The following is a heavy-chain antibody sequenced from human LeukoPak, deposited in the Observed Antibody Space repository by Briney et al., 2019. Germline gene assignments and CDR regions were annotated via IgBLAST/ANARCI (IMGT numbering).Heavy chain of an antibody. CDR3: ARVGAIYCTNGVCPPFDY. J-gene: IGHJ4*02. D-gene: IGHD2-8*01. Sequence: GGSLSLSCAAPGFTFSSYSMNWVRQAPGEGREWVSSISRSSSYIFYADSVKGRFSLSSDNAKNSLYLQMNSLRAEDTAVYYCARVGAIYCTNGVCPPFDYWGQGTLVTVSS. CDR2: ISRSSSYI. V-gene: IGHV3-21*01. CDR1: GFTFSSYS.